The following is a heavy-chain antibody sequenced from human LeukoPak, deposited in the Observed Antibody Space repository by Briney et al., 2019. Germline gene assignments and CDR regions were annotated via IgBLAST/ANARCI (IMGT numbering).Heavy chain of an antibody. CDR3: TTDRVDTAMVIAFDI. D-gene: IGHD5-18*01. CDR2: IKSKTDGGTT. CDR1: GFTFSNAW. V-gene: IGHV3-15*01. Sequence: GGSLRLSCAASGFTFSNAWMSWVRQAPGKGLEWVGRIKSKTDGGTTDYAAPVKGRFTISRDDSKNTLYLQMNSLKTEDTAVYYCTTDRVDTAMVIAFDIWGQGTMVTVSS. J-gene: IGHJ3*02.